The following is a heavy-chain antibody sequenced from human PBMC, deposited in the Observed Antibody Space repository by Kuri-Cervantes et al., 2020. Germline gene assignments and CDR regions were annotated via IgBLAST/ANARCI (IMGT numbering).Heavy chain of an antibody. CDR3: ARPFGYYFDY. J-gene: IGHJ4*02. CDR2: ISAYNGNT. Sequence: ASVKVSCKASGYAFINHGITWVRQAPGQGLEWMGWISAYNGNTNYAQKLQGRVTMTTDTSTSTAYMELRSLRSDDTAVYYCARPFGYYFDYWGQGTLVTVSS. V-gene: IGHV1-18*01. D-gene: IGHD3-10*01. CDR1: GYAFINHG.